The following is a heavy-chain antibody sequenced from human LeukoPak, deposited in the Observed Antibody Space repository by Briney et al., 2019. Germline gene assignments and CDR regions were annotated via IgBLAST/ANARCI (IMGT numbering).Heavy chain of an antibody. V-gene: IGHV4-59*08. CDR1: GGSISSFY. CDR3: ARGTNRGAGNFDH. Sequence: NTSETLSLTCTVSGGSISSFYWSWIRQPPGKGLEWIGFIYYTGSTDYNPSLKSRVTMSVDTSKNQFSLKLTSVTAADTAVYYCARGTNRGAGNFDHWGQGTLVTVSS. D-gene: IGHD1-1*01. CDR2: IYYTGST. J-gene: IGHJ4*02.